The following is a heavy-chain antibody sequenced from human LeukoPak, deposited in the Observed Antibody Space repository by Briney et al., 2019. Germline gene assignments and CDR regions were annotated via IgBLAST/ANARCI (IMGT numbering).Heavy chain of an antibody. Sequence: GGSLRLSCAASGFTFSSSAIHWVRQAPGKGLEWVAVISNDGNNKYYADSVKGRFTISRDNSKNTLSLQMNSLRAEDTAVYYCARTTGYSSGWAHYYYSGLDVWGPGPTVTVSS. V-gene: IGHV3-30-3*01. CDR3: ARTTGYSSGWAHYYYSGLDV. J-gene: IGHJ6*02. CDR2: ISNDGNNK. CDR1: GFTFSSSA. D-gene: IGHD6-25*01.